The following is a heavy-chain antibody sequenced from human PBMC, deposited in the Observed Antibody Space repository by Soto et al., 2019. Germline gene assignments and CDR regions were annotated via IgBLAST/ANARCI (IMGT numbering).Heavy chain of an antibody. CDR1: GFTFSSYG. CDR2: MWDDGSYK. D-gene: IGHD6-6*01. V-gene: IGHV3-33*01. J-gene: IGHJ2*01. Sequence: QVQLVESGGGVVQPGRSLRLSCAASGFTFSSYGMHWVRQAPGKGLEWVAVMWDDGSYKYYADSVKGRFTISRDNSKNTLYLQMNSLRAEDTAVYNCARERGSSPFHLSGRGTLVTVSS. CDR3: ARERGSSPFHL.